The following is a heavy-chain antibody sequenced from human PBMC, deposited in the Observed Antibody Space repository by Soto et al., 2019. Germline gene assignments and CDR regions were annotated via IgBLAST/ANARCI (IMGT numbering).Heavy chain of an antibody. CDR1: GFTFSNFG. V-gene: IGHV3-30*03. D-gene: IGHD2-15*01. CDR3: VRGSDVARQELDY. CDR2: ISSDGSDK. Sequence: QVQVVESGGGVVQPGRSLRLSCAASGFTFSNFGMHWVRQAPGKGLEWVAAISSDGSDKYYLDSVKGRFIISRDNSKNTQFLQMNSLTVEDTAVYYCVRGSDVARQELDYWGQGTQVTVSS. J-gene: IGHJ4*02.